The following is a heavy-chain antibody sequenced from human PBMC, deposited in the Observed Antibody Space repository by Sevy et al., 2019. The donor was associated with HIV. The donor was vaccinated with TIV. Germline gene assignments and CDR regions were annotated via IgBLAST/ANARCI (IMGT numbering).Heavy chain of an antibody. J-gene: IGHJ6*03. D-gene: IGHD6-6*01. CDR3: ARDTYSSSGDYYYYYMDV. V-gene: IGHV3-11*01. Sequence: GGSLRLSCAASGFTFSDYYMSWIRQAPGKGLEWVSYISSSGSTIYYADSVKGRFTISRDNAKNSLYLQMNRLRAEDTAVYYCARDTYSSSGDYYYYYMDVWGKGTTVTVSS. CDR2: ISSSGSTI. CDR1: GFTFSDYY.